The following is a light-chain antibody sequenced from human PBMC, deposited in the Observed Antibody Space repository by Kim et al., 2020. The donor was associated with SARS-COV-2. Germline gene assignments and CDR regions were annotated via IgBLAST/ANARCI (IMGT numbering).Light chain of an antibody. J-gene: IGLJ3*02. CDR2: NNN. CDR1: SSNIGSNP. CDR3: AAWDARLNGL. Sequence: PGQRITISCSESSSNIGSNPVNWYQQVPGTAPTLLIYNNNRRPSGVPDRFSGSKSGTSASLAISGLQSEDEAIYFCAAWDARLNGLFGGGTQLTVL. V-gene: IGLV1-44*01.